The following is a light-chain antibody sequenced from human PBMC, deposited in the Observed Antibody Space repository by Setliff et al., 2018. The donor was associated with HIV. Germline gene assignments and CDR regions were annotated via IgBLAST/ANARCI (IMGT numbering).Light chain of an antibody. J-gene: IGLJ1*01. CDR2: DVS. Sequence: QSALAQAASVSGSPGQSITISCTGTSGDVGIYNLVSWYQQHPGEAPKLMIYDVSTRPSGVSNRFSGSTSGNTASLTLSGLQTEDEADYYCSSYTSSSTDVFGTGTKVTVL. CDR1: SGDVGIYNL. V-gene: IGLV2-14*02. CDR3: SSYTSSSTDV.